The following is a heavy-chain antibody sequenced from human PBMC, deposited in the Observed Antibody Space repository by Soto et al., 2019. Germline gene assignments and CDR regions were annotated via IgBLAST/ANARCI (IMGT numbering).Heavy chain of an antibody. CDR3: ARFKRVYCSSTSCYINYYMDV. Sequence: SETLSLTCSFSGGSISSYYWSWIRQPPGKGLEWIGYIYYSGSTNYNPSLKSRVTISVDTSKNQFSLKLSSVTAADTAVYYCARFKRVYCSSTSCYINYYMDVWGKGTTVTVSS. J-gene: IGHJ6*03. D-gene: IGHD2-2*02. CDR1: GGSISSYY. V-gene: IGHV4-59*08. CDR2: IYYSGST.